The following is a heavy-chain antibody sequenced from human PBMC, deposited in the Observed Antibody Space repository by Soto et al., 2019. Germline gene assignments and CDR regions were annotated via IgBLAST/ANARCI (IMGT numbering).Heavy chain of an antibody. D-gene: IGHD3-3*02. Sequence: QVQLVESGGGVVQPGRSLRLSCVGSGFTFSTYAIHWVRQAPGKGLEWLAVVSYDGSGKYYADSVKGRFTISRDNSKNTLYLQMNTLGVEDTAVYHCAKDAEAYVNVIATIRSGYYYHGLDVWGQGTTVFVSS. CDR3: AKDAEAYVNVIATIRSGYYYHGLDV. CDR2: VSYDGSGK. J-gene: IGHJ6*02. V-gene: IGHV3-30*18. CDR1: GFTFSTYA.